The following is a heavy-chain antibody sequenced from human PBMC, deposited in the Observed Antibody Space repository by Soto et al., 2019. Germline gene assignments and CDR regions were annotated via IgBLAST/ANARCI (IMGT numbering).Heavy chain of an antibody. Sequence: RKGLEWVSVIYSGGSTYYADSVKGRFTISRDNSKNTLYLQMNNLRAEDTAVYYFFFQAEDGIRDVRSVSAFLRNRSSDL. D-gene: IGHD3-10*02. J-gene: IGHJ2*01. V-gene: IGHV3-66*01. CDR2: IYSGGST. CDR3: FFQAEDGIRDVRSVSAFLRNRSSDL.